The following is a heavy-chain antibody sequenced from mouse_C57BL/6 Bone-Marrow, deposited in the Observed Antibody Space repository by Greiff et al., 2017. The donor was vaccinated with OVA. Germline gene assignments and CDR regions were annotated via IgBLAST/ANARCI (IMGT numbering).Heavy chain of an antibody. CDR1: GYTFTDYY. CDR2: IYPGSGNT. CDR3: ARRGYYGYAMDY. Sequence: VKLMESGAELVRPGASVKLSCKASGYTFTDYYINWVKQRPGQGLEWIARIYPGSGNTYYNEKFKGKATLTAEKSSSTAYMQLSSLTSEDSAVYFCARRGYYGYAMDYWGQGTSVTVSS. D-gene: IGHD1-1*01. J-gene: IGHJ4*01. V-gene: IGHV1-76*01.